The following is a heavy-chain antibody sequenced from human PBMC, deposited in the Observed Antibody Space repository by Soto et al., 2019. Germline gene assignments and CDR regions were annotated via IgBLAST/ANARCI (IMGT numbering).Heavy chain of an antibody. CDR3: AKAPKFLEWLPEPYYFDY. CDR2: ISYDGSNK. CDR1: GFTFSSYG. D-gene: IGHD3-3*01. Sequence: PGGSLRLSCAASGFTFSSYGMHWVRQAPGKGLEWVAVISYDGSNKYYADYVKGRFTISRDNSKNKLYLQMNSLRAEDTAVYYCAKAPKFLEWLPEPYYFDYWGQGTLVTVSS. J-gene: IGHJ4*02. V-gene: IGHV3-30*18.